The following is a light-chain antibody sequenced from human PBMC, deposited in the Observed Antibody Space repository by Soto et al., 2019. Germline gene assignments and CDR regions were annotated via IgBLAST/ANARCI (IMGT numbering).Light chain of an antibody. CDR1: QGISSY. CDR3: KQYYSYPPWT. V-gene: IGKV1-8*01. Sequence: AIRMTQSPSSLSASTGDRVTITCRASQGISSYLAWYQQKPGKAPKLLIYAASTLQSGVPSRFSGSGSGTVFTLTISCLQFEDLATYYCKQYYSYPPWTFGQGTKVDIK. J-gene: IGKJ1*01. CDR2: AAS.